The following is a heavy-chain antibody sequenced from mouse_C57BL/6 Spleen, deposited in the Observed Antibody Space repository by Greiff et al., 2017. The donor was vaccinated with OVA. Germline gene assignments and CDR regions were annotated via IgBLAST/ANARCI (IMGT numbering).Heavy chain of an antibody. CDR1: GFTFSDFY. CDR3: ARVYDIGFMDY. D-gene: IGHD2-3*01. J-gene: IGHJ4*01. CDR2: SRNKANDYTT. V-gene: IGHV7-1*01. Sequence: EVQGVESGGGLVQSGRSLRLSCATSGFTFSDFYMEWVRQAPGKGLEWIAASRNKANDYTTEYSASVKGRFIVSRDTSQSILYLQMNALRAEDTAIYNCARVYDIGFMDYWGQGTSVTVSS.